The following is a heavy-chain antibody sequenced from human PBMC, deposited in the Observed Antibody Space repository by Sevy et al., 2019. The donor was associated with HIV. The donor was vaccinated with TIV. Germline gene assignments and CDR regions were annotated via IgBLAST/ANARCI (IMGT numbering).Heavy chain of an antibody. CDR2: ITWHSYNI. V-gene: IGHV3-9*01. CDR3: ARSRASYYGMDV. CDR1: GFNFDDYA. J-gene: IGHJ6*02. Sequence: GGSLRLSCAASGFNFDDYAMHWVRQAPWKGLEWVSGITWHSYNIGYADSVKGRFTISRDNAKNSLYLQMNSLRTEDTALYYCARSRASYYGMDVWGQGTTVTVSS. D-gene: IGHD6-6*01.